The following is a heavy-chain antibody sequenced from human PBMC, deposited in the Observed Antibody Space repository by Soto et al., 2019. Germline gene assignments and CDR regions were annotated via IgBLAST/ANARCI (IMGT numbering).Heavy chain of an antibody. J-gene: IGHJ4*02. V-gene: IGHV3-30-3*01. CDR1: GFTFSSYA. D-gene: IGHD6-19*01. CDR3: ARDTFHPGIAVAGLAVWVY. CDR2: ISYDGSNK. Sequence: GGSLRLSCAASGFTFSSYAMHWVRQAPGKGLEWVAVISYDGSNKYYADSVKGRFTISRDNSKNTLYLQMNSLRAEDTAVYYCARDTFHPGIAVAGLAVWVYWGQGTLVTVSS.